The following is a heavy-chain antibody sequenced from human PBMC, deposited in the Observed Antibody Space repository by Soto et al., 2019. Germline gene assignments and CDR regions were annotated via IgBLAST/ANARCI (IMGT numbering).Heavy chain of an antibody. CDR1: GYSFTSYW. V-gene: IGHV5-51*01. J-gene: IGHJ4*02. CDR2: IYPGDSDT. D-gene: IGHD3-22*01. Sequence: GESLKISCKGSGYSFTSYWIGWVRQMPGKGLEWMGIIYPGDSDTRYSPSFQGQVTISADKSISTAYLQWSSLKASDTAMYYCARLSYYYDSNGYYGKAFDYWGQGTLVTVSS. CDR3: ARLSYYYDSNGYYGKAFDY.